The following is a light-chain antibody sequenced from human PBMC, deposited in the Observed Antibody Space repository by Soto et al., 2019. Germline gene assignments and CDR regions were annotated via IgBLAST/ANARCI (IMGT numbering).Light chain of an antibody. J-gene: IGKJ1*01. Sequence: DIQMTQSPSTLSGSVGDRVTITCRASQTISSWLAWYQQKPGKAPKLLIFAASSLQSEVPSRFSGSGSGTEFTLTISSLQPDDFATYYCQQYNSYPWTFGQGTKVDIK. CDR1: QTISSW. V-gene: IGKV1-5*01. CDR3: QQYNSYPWT. CDR2: AAS.